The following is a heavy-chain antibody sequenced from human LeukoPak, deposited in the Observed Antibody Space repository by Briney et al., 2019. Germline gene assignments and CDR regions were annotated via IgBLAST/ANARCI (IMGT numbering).Heavy chain of an antibody. CDR2: IYPGDSDT. V-gene: IGHV5-51*01. D-gene: IGHD3-10*01. J-gene: IGHJ6*02. CDR1: GYSFTNYW. Sequence: GESLKIPCKVSGYSFTNYWIGWVRQMPGKGLEWMGIIYPGDSDTRYSPSFQGQVTISADKSINTAYLQWSSLKASDTAMYYCAREVRGVTYGMDVWGQGTTVTVSS. CDR3: AREVRGVTYGMDV.